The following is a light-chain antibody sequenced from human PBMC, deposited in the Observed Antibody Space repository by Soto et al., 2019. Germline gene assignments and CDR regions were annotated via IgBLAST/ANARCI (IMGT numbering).Light chain of an antibody. V-gene: IGLV2-14*01. J-gene: IGLJ1*01. CDR2: EVS. CDR1: SSDVGAYTS. Sequence: QSALTQPASVSGSPGQSITISCTGSSSDVGAYTSVSWYQQHPGKAPKLMIYEVSNRPSGVSRRFSGSKSGNTASLTISGLQAEDEAHYYCSSYTSANRNYVFGTGTKLTVL. CDR3: SSYTSANRNYV.